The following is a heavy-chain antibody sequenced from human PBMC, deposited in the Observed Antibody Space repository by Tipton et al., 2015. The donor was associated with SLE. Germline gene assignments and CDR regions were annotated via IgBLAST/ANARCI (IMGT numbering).Heavy chain of an antibody. V-gene: IGHV4-59*08. CDR2: ISHSGST. CDR3: ARGDFWSANWFDP. J-gene: IGHJ5*02. Sequence: TLSLTCTVSGGSITSLYWSWIRQPPGKGLEWMGYISHSGSTNYNPALKGRVTMSVDTSKNQFSLKVTSVTAADTAMYYCARGDFWSANWFDPWGQGTLVTVSS. CDR1: GGSITSLY. D-gene: IGHD3-3*01.